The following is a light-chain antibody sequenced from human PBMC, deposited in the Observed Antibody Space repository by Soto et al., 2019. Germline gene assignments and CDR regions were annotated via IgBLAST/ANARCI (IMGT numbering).Light chain of an antibody. Sequence: QSALTQPASVSGSPGQSITISCTGTSSDVGGYKYVSWYQRHPGKAPKLMIYEVSNRPSGVSSRFSGSKSGNTASLTISGLQAEDEADYYCSSYSSSSTLFVFGTGTKVTVL. CDR3: SSYSSSSTLFV. CDR1: SSDVGGYKY. CDR2: EVS. V-gene: IGLV2-14*01. J-gene: IGLJ1*01.